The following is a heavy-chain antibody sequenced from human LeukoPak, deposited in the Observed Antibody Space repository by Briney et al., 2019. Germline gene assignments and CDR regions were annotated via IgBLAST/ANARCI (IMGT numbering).Heavy chain of an antibody. CDR2: ISYDGSNK. CDR1: GFTFSSYA. J-gene: IGHJ4*02. Sequence: PGGSLRLSCAASGFTFSSYAMHWVRQAPGKWMEWVAVISYDGSNKYYADSVKGRFTISRDNSKNTLYLQMNSLRAEDTAVYYCARGTMADDALDYWGQGTLVTVSS. V-gene: IGHV3-30-3*01. CDR3: ARGTMADDALDY. D-gene: IGHD4/OR15-4a*01.